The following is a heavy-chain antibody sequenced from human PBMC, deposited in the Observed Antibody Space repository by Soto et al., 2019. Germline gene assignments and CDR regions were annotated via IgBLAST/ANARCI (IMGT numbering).Heavy chain of an antibody. CDR3: ASDFCNSGSCPCEY. CDR2: IWYDGSNK. J-gene: IGHJ4*02. V-gene: IGHV3-33*01. D-gene: IGHD2-15*01. CDR1: GFSFSSHG. Sequence: PGGSLRLSCAASGFSFSSHGMHWVRQVPVKGLEWVAVIWYDGSNKYYADSVEGRFTISRDNSKNTLYLQMDSLRAEDTAVYYCASDFCNSGSCPCEYWGKQTQVTASS.